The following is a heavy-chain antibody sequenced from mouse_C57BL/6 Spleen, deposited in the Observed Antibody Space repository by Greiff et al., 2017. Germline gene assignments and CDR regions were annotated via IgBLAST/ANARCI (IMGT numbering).Heavy chain of an antibody. D-gene: IGHD2-10*02. Sequence: QVQLQQSGAELARPGASVKLSCKASGYTFTSYGISWVKQRTGQGLEWIGEIYPRRGNTYYPENFKGKATLTADKSSSTAYMELSSLTSEDSAVYFCGRGGGYAGVGAMDYWGQGTSVTVS. CDR2: IYPRRGNT. CDR3: GRGGGYAGVGAMDY. V-gene: IGHV1-81*01. J-gene: IGHJ4*01. CDR1: GYTFTSYG.